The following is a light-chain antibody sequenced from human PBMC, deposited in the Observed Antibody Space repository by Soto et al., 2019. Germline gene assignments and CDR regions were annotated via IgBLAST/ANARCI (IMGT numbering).Light chain of an antibody. CDR3: HQYNDWLRT. J-gene: IGKJ1*01. CDR2: GAS. CDR1: QSVSSR. Sequence: EIVMTQSPATLSVSPGERATLSCRATQSVSSRLAWYQQKPGQAPRILIYGASTRATGVPARFSGSGSGTELTLTISSLQSEDFAVYYCHQYNDWLRTFGRGTKVDIK. V-gene: IGKV3-15*01.